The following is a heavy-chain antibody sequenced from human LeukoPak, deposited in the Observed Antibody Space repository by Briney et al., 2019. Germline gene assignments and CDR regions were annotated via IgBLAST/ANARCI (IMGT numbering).Heavy chain of an antibody. CDR3: ARMATGHDF. CDR1: GTSFSSYY. Sequence: WETLSLTCAVSGTSFSSYYWSWIRQPPGKGLEWIGEVNHSGYTNDNPSLKSRVTISVDTSKNQFSLRLRSVTAADTAVYFCARMATGHDFWGQGTLVTVSS. V-gene: IGHV4-34*01. D-gene: IGHD5-12*01. CDR2: VNHSGYT. J-gene: IGHJ4*02.